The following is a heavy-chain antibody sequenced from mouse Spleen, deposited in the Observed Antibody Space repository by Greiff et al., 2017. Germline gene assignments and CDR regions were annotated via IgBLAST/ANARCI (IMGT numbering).Heavy chain of an antibody. CDR1: GFTFTSSW. Sequence: QVQLQQPGAELVKPGASVKMSCTASGFTFTSSWITWVKQRPGQGLEWIGDIYPGSGSTNYNAKFKSKATLTVDTSSSTAYMQLSSLTSEDSADNYCGRVDGYYEWYFDVRGAGTTGTGSS. V-gene: IGHV1-55*01. CDR2: IYPGSGST. J-gene: IGHJ1*01. CDR3: GRVDGYYEWYFDV. D-gene: IGHD2-3*01.